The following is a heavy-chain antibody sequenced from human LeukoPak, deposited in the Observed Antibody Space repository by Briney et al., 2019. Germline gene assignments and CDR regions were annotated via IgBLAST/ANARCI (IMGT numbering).Heavy chain of an antibody. J-gene: IGHJ4*02. CDR3: AKDFQKKSFPAAGPFDY. CDR2: IRYDGSNK. Sequence: GGSLRLCCAASGFTFSSYVMHLVRQAPGKGLGWGAFIRYDGSNKYSAGSVKGRFTISRDNSKNTLYLQMNSLRAEDTAVYYCAKDFQKKSFPAAGPFDYWGQGTLVTVSS. D-gene: IGHD6-13*01. CDR1: GFTFSSYV. V-gene: IGHV3-30*02.